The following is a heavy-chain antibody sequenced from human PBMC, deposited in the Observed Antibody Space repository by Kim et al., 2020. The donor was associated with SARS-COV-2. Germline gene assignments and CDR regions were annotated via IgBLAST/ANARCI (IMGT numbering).Heavy chain of an antibody. Sequence: SVKGRLTISRDNSKTTLYMQVNSLRAEDTAVYYCARELWFGGNYYYGMDVWGQGTTVTVSS. D-gene: IGHD3-10*01. CDR3: ARELWFGGNYYYGMDV. V-gene: IGHV3-30*01. J-gene: IGHJ6*02.